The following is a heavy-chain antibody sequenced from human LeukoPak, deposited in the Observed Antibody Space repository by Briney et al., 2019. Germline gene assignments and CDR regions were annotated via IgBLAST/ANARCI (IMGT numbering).Heavy chain of an antibody. D-gene: IGHD3-22*01. CDR3: ARGGEIVITTNYLDY. Sequence: GASVKVSCKASGYTFTSYGISWVRQAPGQGLEWMGWISAYNGNTNYAQKLQGRVTMTTDTSTSTAYMELRSLRSDDTAVYYCARGGEIVITTNYLDYWGQGTLVTVSS. J-gene: IGHJ4*02. CDR2: ISAYNGNT. CDR1: GYTFTSYG. V-gene: IGHV1-18*01.